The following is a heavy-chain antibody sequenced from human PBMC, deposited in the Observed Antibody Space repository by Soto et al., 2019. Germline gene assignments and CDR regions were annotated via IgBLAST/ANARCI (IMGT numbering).Heavy chain of an antibody. CDR1: GASITGSFF. Sequence: ASETLSLTCTVSGASITGSFFWSWIRQPAGKGLEWIGRFSLSGTTNYNPSLRSRVTMSADVSKNQFSLRLTSVTAADTALYYCARGMTPPGAPAWYYFDSWGQGTTVTV. D-gene: IGHD2-8*02. CDR2: FSLSGTT. J-gene: IGHJ4*03. V-gene: IGHV4-4*07. CDR3: ARGMTPPGAPAWYYFDS.